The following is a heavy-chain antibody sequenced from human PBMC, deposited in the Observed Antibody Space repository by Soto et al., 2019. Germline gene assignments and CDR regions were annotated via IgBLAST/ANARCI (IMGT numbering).Heavy chain of an antibody. CDR3: ARAWGGVGAELFPFDY. Sequence: SETLSLTCTVSGGSISSYYWSWIRQPPGKGLEWIGYIYYSGSTNYNPSLKSRVTISVDTSKNQFSLKLSSVTAADTAVYYCARAWGGVGAELFPFDYWGQGTLVTVS. J-gene: IGHJ4*02. CDR2: IYYSGST. CDR1: GGSISSYY. D-gene: IGHD1-26*01. V-gene: IGHV4-59*01.